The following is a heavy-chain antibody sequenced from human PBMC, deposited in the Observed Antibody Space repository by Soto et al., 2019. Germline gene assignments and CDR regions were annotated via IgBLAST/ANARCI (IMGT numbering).Heavy chain of an antibody. Sequence: GESLKISCKGSGYSFTGYWISWVRQMPGKGLEWMGRIDPSDSYTNYSPSFQGHVTISADKSISTAYLQWSSLKASDTDMYYCASDSSLRCSSTSCYEDYYYGMDVWGQGTTVTVSS. CDR2: IDPSDSYT. V-gene: IGHV5-10-1*01. CDR3: ASDSSLRCSSTSCYEDYYYGMDV. CDR1: GYSFTGYW. D-gene: IGHD2-2*01. J-gene: IGHJ6*02.